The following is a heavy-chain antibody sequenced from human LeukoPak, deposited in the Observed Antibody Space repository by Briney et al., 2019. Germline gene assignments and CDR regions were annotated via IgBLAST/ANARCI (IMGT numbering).Heavy chain of an antibody. CDR1: GFSFSDYY. Sequence: GGSLRLSCAASGFSFSDYYMSWVRQAPGKGLEWVSYVSSSGYTIYYPDSVKGRFTISRDNAKNSLYLQMNSLRAEDTAVYYCARDLGPIVVVPAAIAESGWFDPWGQGTLVTVSS. J-gene: IGHJ5*02. D-gene: IGHD2-2*02. CDR2: VSSSGYTI. CDR3: ARDLGPIVVVPAAIAESGWFDP. V-gene: IGHV3-11*04.